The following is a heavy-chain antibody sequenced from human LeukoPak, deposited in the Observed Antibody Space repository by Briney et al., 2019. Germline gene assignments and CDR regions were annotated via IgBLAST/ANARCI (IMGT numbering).Heavy chain of an antibody. J-gene: IGHJ4*02. Sequence: PGGSLRLSCAASGFTFSSYWMSWVRQAPGKGLEWVANIKQDGSEKYYVDSVKGRFTISRDNAKNSLYLQMNSLRAEDTAVYYCARETELGYCSSTSCPLDYWGQGTLVTVSS. D-gene: IGHD2-2*01. CDR1: GFTFSSYW. CDR3: ARETELGYCSSTSCPLDY. CDR2: IKQDGSEK. V-gene: IGHV3-7*01.